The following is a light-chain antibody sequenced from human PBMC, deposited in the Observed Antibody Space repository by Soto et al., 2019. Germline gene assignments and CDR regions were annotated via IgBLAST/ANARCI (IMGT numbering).Light chain of an antibody. Sequence: IVMTQSPATLSVSPGEGVTLSCSASENVGTNLAWYQQKPGQAPRLLMYGSSTRATGIPATFSGSGSGTEFTLTISSLQSEDSAVYYCQQYNNWGLSFGGGTKVEIK. V-gene: IGKV3D-15*01. CDR2: GSS. CDR3: QQYNNWGLS. CDR1: ENVGTN. J-gene: IGKJ4*01.